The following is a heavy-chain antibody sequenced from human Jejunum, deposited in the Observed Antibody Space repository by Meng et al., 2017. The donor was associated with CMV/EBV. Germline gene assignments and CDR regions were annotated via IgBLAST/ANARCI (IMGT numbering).Heavy chain of an antibody. V-gene: IGHV4-30-4*01. Sequence: VSGGSIRTAGYYWSWIRQTPGDGLQWIGHIFYSGSTYYNPSLQSRVSISVDTSKNEFSLKLSSVTAADTAIYYCARARRIRGILFDPWGRGTLVTVSS. CDR3: ARARRIRGILFDP. J-gene: IGHJ5*02. CDR2: IFYSGST. CDR1: GGSIRTAGYY. D-gene: IGHD3-10*01.